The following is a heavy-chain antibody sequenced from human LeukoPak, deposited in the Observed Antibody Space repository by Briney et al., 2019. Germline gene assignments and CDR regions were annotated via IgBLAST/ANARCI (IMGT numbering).Heavy chain of an antibody. D-gene: IGHD2-15*01. V-gene: IGHV4-38-2*02. J-gene: IGHJ5*02. CDR3: ARKTRYCSTGRCNWDA. CDR2: IYLSETT. Sequence: SETLSLTCTVTGYSISSDFYWGWIRQPPGKGLEWIGNIYLSETTYYNPSLESRVSISEDSPTKQYSLRLTSVTATDTAVYFCARKTRYCSTGRCNWDAWGQGILVTASS. CDR1: GYSISSDFY.